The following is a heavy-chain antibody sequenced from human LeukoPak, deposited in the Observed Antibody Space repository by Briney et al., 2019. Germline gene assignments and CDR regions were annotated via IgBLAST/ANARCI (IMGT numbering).Heavy chain of an antibody. CDR2: ITCDGSNT. D-gene: IGHD3-10*01. V-gene: IGHV3-30*18. CDR1: GFTFSSYG. CDR3: AKDESGSYYLVDYYYYGMDV. Sequence: PGGSLRLSCAASGFTFSSYGMHWVRQAPGKGLEWVSAITCDGSNTYYADSVKGRFTISRDNSKNTLYMQMNSLRAEDTAVYYCAKDESGSYYLVDYYYYGMDVWGKGTTVTVSS. J-gene: IGHJ6*04.